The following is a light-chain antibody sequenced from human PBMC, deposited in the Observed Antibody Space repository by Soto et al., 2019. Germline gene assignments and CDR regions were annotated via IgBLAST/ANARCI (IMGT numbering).Light chain of an antibody. CDR3: SSFTSTSNNYV. CDR1: SSDVGGYNH. J-gene: IGLJ1*01. Sequence: QSVLTQPASVFGSPGQAITISFTGTSSDVGGYNHVSWDQQHPGKAPKLLVCDVSNRPSGVSNRFSGSKSGNTASLTISGLQPEDEADYYCSSFTSTSNNYVFGTGTKVTVL. V-gene: IGLV2-14*01. CDR2: DVS.